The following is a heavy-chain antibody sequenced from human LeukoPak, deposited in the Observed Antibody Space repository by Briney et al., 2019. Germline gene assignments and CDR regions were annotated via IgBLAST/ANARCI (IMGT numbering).Heavy chain of an antibody. CDR3: AKGVGPSYDFWSGYTYFDY. Sequence: PGRSLRLSCAASGFTFDDYARHWVRQAPGKGLEWVSGISWNSGSIGYADSVKGRFTISRDNAKNSLYLQMNSLRAEDMALYYCAKGVGPSYDFWSGYTYFDYWGQGTLVTVSS. J-gene: IGHJ4*02. V-gene: IGHV3-9*03. CDR1: GFTFDDYA. CDR2: ISWNSGSI. D-gene: IGHD3-3*01.